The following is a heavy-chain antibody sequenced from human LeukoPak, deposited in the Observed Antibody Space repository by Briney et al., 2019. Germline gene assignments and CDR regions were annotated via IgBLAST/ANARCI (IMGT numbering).Heavy chain of an antibody. CDR3: ARDLEYYYGSGSCSDAFDI. CDR1: GYTFTSYG. CDR2: ISAYNGNT. J-gene: IGHJ3*02. Sequence: ASVKVSCKASGYTFTSYGISWVRQAPGQGLEWMGWISAYNGNTNYAQKLQGRVTMTTDTSTSTAYMELRSLRSDDTAVYYCARDLEYYYGSGSCSDAFDIWGQGTMVTVSS. D-gene: IGHD3-10*01. V-gene: IGHV1-18*01.